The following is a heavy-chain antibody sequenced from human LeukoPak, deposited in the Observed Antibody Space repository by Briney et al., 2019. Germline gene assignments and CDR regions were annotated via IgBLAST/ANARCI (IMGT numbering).Heavy chain of an antibody. Sequence: GGSLRLSCAASGFTFSSYEMNWVRQAPGKGLEWVSYISSSGSTIYYADSVKGRFTISRDNAKNSLYLQMNSLRAEDTAVYYCARGGSRRYCSGGSCYSWPDNWFDPWGQGTLVTVSS. CDR3: ARGGSRRYCSGGSCYSWPDNWFDP. CDR1: GFTFSSYE. V-gene: IGHV3-48*03. J-gene: IGHJ5*02. CDR2: ISSSGSTI. D-gene: IGHD2-15*01.